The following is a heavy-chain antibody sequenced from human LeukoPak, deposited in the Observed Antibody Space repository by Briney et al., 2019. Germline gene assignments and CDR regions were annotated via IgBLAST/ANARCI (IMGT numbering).Heavy chain of an antibody. CDR2: INPNSGGT. CDR1: GYTFTGYY. V-gene: IGHV1-2*02. CDR3: ARDRIQFGGDAFNI. Sequence: ASVKVPCKASGYTFTGYYMHWVRQAPGQGLEWMGWINPNSGGTNYAQKFQGRVTMTRDTSISTAYMELSRLRSDDTAVYYCARDRIQFGGDAFNIWGQGTMVTVSS. D-gene: IGHD3-10*01. J-gene: IGHJ3*02.